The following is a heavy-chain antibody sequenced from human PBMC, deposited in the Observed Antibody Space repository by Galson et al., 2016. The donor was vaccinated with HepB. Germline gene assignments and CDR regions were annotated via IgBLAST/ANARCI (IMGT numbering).Heavy chain of an antibody. CDR1: GFAFSSHW. Sequence: SLRLSCAASGFAFSSHWMHWVRQDLGKGLVWVSRINSDGTISNYADSVKGRFTISRDNAKNTLYLQMNSLRAEDTAVYFCVRDHSVVPTTAYNWFDPWGQGTLVTGSS. CDR2: INSDGTIS. D-gene: IGHD4-23*01. CDR3: VRDHSVVPTTAYNWFDP. J-gene: IGHJ5*02. V-gene: IGHV3-74*01.